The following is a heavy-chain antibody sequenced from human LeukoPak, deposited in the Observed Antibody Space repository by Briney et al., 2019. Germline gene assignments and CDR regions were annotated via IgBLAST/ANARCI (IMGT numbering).Heavy chain of an antibody. Sequence: SETLSLTCTVSGGSISSSSYYWGWIRQPPGKGLEWIGSIYYSGSTYYNPSLKSRVTISVDTSKNQFSLKLSSVTAADTAVYYCASKRPMVRGVITRFGGWYNYWGQGTLVTVSS. J-gene: IGHJ4*02. V-gene: IGHV4-39*07. D-gene: IGHD3-10*01. CDR1: GGSISSSSYY. CDR3: ASKRPMVRGVITRFGGWYNY. CDR2: IYYSGST.